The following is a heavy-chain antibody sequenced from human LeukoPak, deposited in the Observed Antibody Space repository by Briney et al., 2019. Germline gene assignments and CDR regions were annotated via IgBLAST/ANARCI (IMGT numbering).Heavy chain of an antibody. CDR2: IKSKTYGGTT. J-gene: IGHJ5*02. CDR3: TREPNWFDP. V-gene: IGHV3-15*01. CDR1: GFTFGTYA. Sequence: GGSLRLSCAASGFTFGTYAMSWVRQAPGKGLEWVGRIKSKTYGGTTQYAAPVKGRFTISRDDSKSALYLQMDSLKSEDTAVYYCTREPNWFDPWGQGTLVTVSS.